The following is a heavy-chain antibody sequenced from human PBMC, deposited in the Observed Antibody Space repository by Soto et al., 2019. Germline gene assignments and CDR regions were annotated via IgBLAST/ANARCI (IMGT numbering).Heavy chain of an antibody. J-gene: IGHJ5*02. CDR2: ISRGSDYI. CDR3: AKDSGCVNNACAYDP. D-gene: IGHD1-20*01. Sequence: EVHLVESGGGLVKPGGSLRLTCAGSGFSFSDHTMNWVRQAPGKGLEWVSSISRGSDYIFYADTVKGRFTISRDNARNSLYLQMSSLRAEDTAVYYCAKDSGCVNNACAYDPWGQGTLVSVSS. V-gene: IGHV3-21*01. CDR1: GFSFSDHT.